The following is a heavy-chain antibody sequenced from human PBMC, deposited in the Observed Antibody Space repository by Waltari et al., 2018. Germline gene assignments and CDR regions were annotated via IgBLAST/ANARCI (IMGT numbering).Heavy chain of an antibody. CDR2: IKEDGSAK. V-gene: IGHV3-7*04. J-gene: IGHJ4*02. CDR3: AKDNVRRWDY. CDR1: GFIFSNYW. Sequence: EVQLESGGGLVQPGRSLRRACAASGFIFSNYWMSWVRQAPGKGLEWVADIKEDGSAKYYVDSVKGRFTISRDNAKNSLYLQMNSLRAEDTAVYYCAKDNVRRWDYWGQGTLVTVSS. D-gene: IGHD2-15*01.